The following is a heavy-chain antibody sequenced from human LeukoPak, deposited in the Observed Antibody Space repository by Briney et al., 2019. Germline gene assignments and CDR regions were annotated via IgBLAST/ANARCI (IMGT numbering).Heavy chain of an antibody. CDR1: GGSFSGYY. J-gene: IGHJ5*02. D-gene: IGHD2-15*01. Sequence: PSETLSLTCAVYGGSFSGYYWSWIRQPPGKGLEWIGEINHSGSTNYNPSLKSRVTISVDTSKNQFSLKLSSVTAADTAVYYCATQTCSGGSCYSLGWFDPWGQGTLVTVSS. CDR2: INHSGST. CDR3: ATQTCSGGSCYSLGWFDP. V-gene: IGHV4-34*01.